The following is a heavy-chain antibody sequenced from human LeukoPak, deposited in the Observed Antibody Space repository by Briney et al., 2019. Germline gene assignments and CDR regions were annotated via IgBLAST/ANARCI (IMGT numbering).Heavy chain of an antibody. Sequence: GGSLRLSCAVSGFTFSGFWMGWSRQAPGKGLEWVASINSDGSEGYYADVVKGRFTISRDNAKNSLYLQINSLRAEDTAVYYCARSSYSSSSSVWDQGTMVTVSS. CDR1: GFTFSGFW. CDR3: ARSSYSSSSSV. D-gene: IGHD6-6*01. J-gene: IGHJ3*01. V-gene: IGHV3-7*03. CDR2: INSDGSEG.